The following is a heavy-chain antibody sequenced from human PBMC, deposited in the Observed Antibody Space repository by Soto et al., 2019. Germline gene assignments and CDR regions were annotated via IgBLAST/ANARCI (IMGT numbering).Heavy chain of an antibody. Sequence: QVQLVESGGGVVQAERSLRLSCAASGFTFSPYGMHWVRQAPGTGVERVALILLDGKNKYYADSVKGRFTTSRDNSKNTLVLQMNSMSPEDTAVYYCAKDGASYYDLWSGSLPAYYYHGIDVWGQGTTVTVS. D-gene: IGHD3-3*01. CDR1: GFTFSPYG. J-gene: IGHJ6*02. V-gene: IGHV3-30*18. CDR3: AKDGASYYDLWSGSLPAYYYHGIDV. CDR2: ILLDGKNK.